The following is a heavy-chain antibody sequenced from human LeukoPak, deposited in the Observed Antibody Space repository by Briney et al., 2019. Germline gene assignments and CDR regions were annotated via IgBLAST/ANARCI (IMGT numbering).Heavy chain of an antibody. CDR3: ARVVEWFGESGRLYWFDP. CDR1: GGSISSSSYY. D-gene: IGHD3-10*01. J-gene: IGHJ5*02. CDR2: IYYSGST. Sequence: SETLSLTCTVSGGSISSSSYYWGWIRQPPGKGLEWIGYIYYSGSTNYNPSLKSRVTISVDTSKNQFSLKLSSVTAADTAVYYCARVVEWFGESGRLYWFDPWGQGTLVTVSS. V-gene: IGHV4-61*05.